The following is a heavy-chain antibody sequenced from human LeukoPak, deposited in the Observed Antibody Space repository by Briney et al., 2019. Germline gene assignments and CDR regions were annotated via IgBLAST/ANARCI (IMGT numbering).Heavy chain of an antibody. CDR1: GFTFSNSW. V-gene: IGHV3-48*01. CDR2: ITGSSSTI. Sequence: GGSLRLSCIASGFTFSNSWMNWVRQAPGKGLEWVSFITGSSSTIYYADSVKGRFTISRDNAKNSLYLQMNSLRAEDTAVYYCASCSSTNCYWGQGTLVTVSS. J-gene: IGHJ4*02. D-gene: IGHD2-2*01. CDR3: ASCSSTNCY.